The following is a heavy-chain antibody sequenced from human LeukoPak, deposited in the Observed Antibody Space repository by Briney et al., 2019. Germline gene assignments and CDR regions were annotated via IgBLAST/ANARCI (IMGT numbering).Heavy chain of an antibody. V-gene: IGHV3-48*04. CDR2: ISSSSSTI. CDR3: AKDVTSTYYYYYMDV. D-gene: IGHD2-2*01. CDR1: GFTLSSYS. Sequence: GGSLRLSCAASGFTLSSYSMNWVRQAPGKGLEWISYISSSSSTIYYADSVKGRFTISRDNAKNSLYLQMNSLRAEDMALYYCAKDVTSTYYYYYMDVWGKGTTVTVSS. J-gene: IGHJ6*03.